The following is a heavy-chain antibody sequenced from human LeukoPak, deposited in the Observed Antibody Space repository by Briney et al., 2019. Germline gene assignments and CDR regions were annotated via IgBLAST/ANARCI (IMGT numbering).Heavy chain of an antibody. D-gene: IGHD3-16*01. CDR2: VNLQGST. CDR1: GASISNTNS. J-gene: IGHJ4*02. V-gene: IGHV4-4*02. CDR3: AREGGPYRPLDY. Sequence: SETLSLTCGVSGASISNTNSWTWFRQPPGKGLEWIGEVNLQGSTNYNPSLKSRVAISVDKSENHISLKLTSVTAADTAVYYCAREGGPYRPLDYSGQGTLVTVAS.